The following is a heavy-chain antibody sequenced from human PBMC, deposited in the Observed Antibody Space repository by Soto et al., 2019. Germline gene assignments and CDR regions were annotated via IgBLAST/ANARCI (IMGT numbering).Heavy chain of an antibody. CDR1: GYTFTSYD. CDR2: MNPNSGNT. CDR3: ARGFEDYSKDYYYYGMDV. D-gene: IGHD4-4*01. Sequence: ASVKVSCKASGYTFTSYDINWVRQATGQGLEWMGWMNPNSGNTGYAQKFQGRVTMTRNTSISTAYMELSSPRSEDTAVYYCARGFEDYSKDYYYYGMDVWGQGTTVTVSS. V-gene: IGHV1-8*01. J-gene: IGHJ6*02.